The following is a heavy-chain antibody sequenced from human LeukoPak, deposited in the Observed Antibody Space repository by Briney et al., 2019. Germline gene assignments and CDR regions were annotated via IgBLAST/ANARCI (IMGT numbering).Heavy chain of an antibody. Sequence: ASVKVSCKASGYTFTTYGINWVRQAPGQGLEWMGWINPNSGGTNYAQKFQGRVTMTRDTSISTAYMELSRLRSDDTAVYYCARNRYNYGGNWFDPWGQGTLVTVSS. V-gene: IGHV1-2*02. CDR3: ARNRYNYGGNWFDP. CDR2: INPNSGGT. D-gene: IGHD5-18*01. J-gene: IGHJ5*02. CDR1: GYTFTTYG.